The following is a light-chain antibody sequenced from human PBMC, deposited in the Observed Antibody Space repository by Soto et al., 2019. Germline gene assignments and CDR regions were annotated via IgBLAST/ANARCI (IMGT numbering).Light chain of an antibody. CDR3: QQVNGYPFT. V-gene: IGKV1-9*01. CDR1: QDISTS. Sequence: DIQLTQSPSFLSASVGDTVTITCRASQDISTSLAWYQQKPGMAPKLLIYAASTLHSGVPSRFSGSGSATDFTLTISSLQPEDFATYSCQQVNGYPFTFGGGTKVEIK. CDR2: AAS. J-gene: IGKJ4*01.